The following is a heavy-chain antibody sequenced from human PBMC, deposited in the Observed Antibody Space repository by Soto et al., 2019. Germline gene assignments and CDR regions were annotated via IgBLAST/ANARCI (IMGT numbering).Heavy chain of an antibody. CDR1: GGSISSYY. V-gene: IGHV4-59*01. Sequence: SETLSLTCTVSGGSISSYYWSWIRQPPGKGLEWIGYIYYSGSTNYNPSLKSRVTISVDTSKNQFSLKLSSVTAADTAVYYCAIQLDSGSQFDYWGQGTLVTVSS. J-gene: IGHJ4*02. D-gene: IGHD3-10*01. CDR3: AIQLDSGSQFDY. CDR2: IYYSGST.